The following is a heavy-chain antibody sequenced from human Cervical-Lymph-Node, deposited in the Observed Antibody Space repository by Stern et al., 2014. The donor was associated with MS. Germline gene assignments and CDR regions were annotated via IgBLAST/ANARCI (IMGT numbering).Heavy chain of an antibody. CDR3: ARGDSSSWCFDY. J-gene: IGHJ4*02. CDR2: IYFGGNT. D-gene: IGHD6-13*01. CDR1: GGSISSGGYY. V-gene: IGHV4-31*03. Sequence: QVQLQESGPGLVKPSQTLSLTCTVSGGSISSGGYYWSWIRQHPGKGLEXIGYIYFGGNTYYSPSLQSRVSISVDTSKSQFSLWLSSVTAADTAVYYCARGDSSSWCFDYWGQGTLVTVSS.